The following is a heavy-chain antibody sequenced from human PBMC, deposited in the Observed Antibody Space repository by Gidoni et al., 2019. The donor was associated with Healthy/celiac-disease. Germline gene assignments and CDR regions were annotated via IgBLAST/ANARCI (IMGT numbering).Heavy chain of an antibody. CDR2: IYYSGST. D-gene: IGHD2-15*01. CDR3: ARTGLQAWYFDL. CDR1: GGSISSYY. Sequence: QVQLQESGPGLVKPSETLSLTRTVSGGSISSYYWRWIRQPPGRGLEWIGYIYYSGSTNYNPSLKSRVTISVDTSKNQFSLKLSSVTAADTAVDYWARTGLQAWYFDLWGRGTLVTVSS. V-gene: IGHV4-59*01. J-gene: IGHJ2*01.